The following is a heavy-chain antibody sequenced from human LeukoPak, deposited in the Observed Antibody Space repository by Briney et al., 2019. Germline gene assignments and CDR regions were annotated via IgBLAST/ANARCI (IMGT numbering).Heavy chain of an antibody. J-gene: IGHJ6*03. D-gene: IGHD4-11*01. CDR3: TRSTVYSSYMDV. CDR1: GGSINSQY. V-gene: IGHV4-4*07. Sequence: PSETLSLTCTVSGGSINSQYWSWIRQPAGKGLEWIGRLYVSGSTNYNPSLKSRVTMSVDTSKNQFSLKLSSVTAADTAFYYCTRSTVYSSYMDVWGKGTTVTVSS. CDR2: LYVSGST.